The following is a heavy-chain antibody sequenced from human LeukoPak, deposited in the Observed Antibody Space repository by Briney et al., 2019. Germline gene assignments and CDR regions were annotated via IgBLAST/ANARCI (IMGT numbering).Heavy chain of an antibody. CDR2: INQVGSEK. CDR3: ARYSSGWSLGY. J-gene: IGHJ4*02. V-gene: IGHV3-7*01. CDR1: GFTFSSYW. D-gene: IGHD6-19*01. Sequence: PGGSLRLSCAASGFTFSSYWMGWVRQAPGKGLEWVAKINQVGSEKYYVDSVKGRFTISRDNAKNSLYLQISSLRAEDTAVYYCARYSSGWSLGYWGQGTLVTVSS.